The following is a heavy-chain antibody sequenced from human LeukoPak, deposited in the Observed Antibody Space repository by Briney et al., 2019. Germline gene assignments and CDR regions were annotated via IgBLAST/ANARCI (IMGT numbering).Heavy chain of an antibody. CDR3: ARSPESGGNVFDI. D-gene: IGHD3-16*01. Sequence: HTGGSLRLSCVASGFSFNNYVMSWVRQAPGKGLEWVGRSRNKANGYTTEYAASVKGRFTISRDDSKNSVYLQMNSLKTEDTAVYYCARSPESGGNVFDIWGQGTMVTVCS. CDR1: GFSFNNYV. CDR2: SRNKANGYTT. J-gene: IGHJ3*02. V-gene: IGHV3-72*01.